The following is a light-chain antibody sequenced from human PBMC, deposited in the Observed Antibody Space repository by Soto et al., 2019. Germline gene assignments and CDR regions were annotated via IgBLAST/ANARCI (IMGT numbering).Light chain of an antibody. Sequence: EIVLTQSPATLSLSPGERATLSCRTSQSVSNYVAWYQQKPGQAPRLLIYDASNRATGIPARFSGSGSGPDLTLTISSLEPEDFALYCWQQSIHWPRTVGQGTKVEIK. CDR3: QQSIHWPRT. CDR2: DAS. CDR1: QSVSNY. J-gene: IGKJ1*01. V-gene: IGKV3-11*01.